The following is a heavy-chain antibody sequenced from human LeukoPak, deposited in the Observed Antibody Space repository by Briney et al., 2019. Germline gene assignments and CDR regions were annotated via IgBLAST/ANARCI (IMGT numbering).Heavy chain of an antibody. V-gene: IGHV4-31*01. Sequence: SGTLSLTCTVSGGSISSAGSYWSWIRQHPGKGLEWIGYIYYSGSTYYNPSLKSPVTISVDTSKNQFSLKLSSVTAADTAVYYCASGGAYCGADCYLPAFDYWGQGTLVTVSS. CDR1: GGSISSAGSY. J-gene: IGHJ4*02. CDR3: ASGGAYCGADCYLPAFDY. D-gene: IGHD2-21*02. CDR2: IYYSGST.